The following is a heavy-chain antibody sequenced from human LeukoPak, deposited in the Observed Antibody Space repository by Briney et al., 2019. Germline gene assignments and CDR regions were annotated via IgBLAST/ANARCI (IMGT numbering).Heavy chain of an antibody. V-gene: IGHV3-7*01. Sequence: GGSLRLSCVGSGFTFTTYWMSWVRQAPGKGLEWVANIKQDGSEKYYVDSVKGRFTISRDNAKNSLYLQMNSLRAEDTAVYDCARGTMIVVGPLVYWGQGTLVTVSS. CDR1: GFTFTTYW. CDR2: IKQDGSEK. D-gene: IGHD3-22*01. J-gene: IGHJ4*02. CDR3: ARGTMIVVGPLVY.